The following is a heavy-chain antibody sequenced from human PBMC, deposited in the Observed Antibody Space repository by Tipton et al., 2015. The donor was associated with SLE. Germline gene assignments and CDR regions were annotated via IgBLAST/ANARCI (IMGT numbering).Heavy chain of an antibody. V-gene: IGHV4-4*02. Sequence: TLSLTCDVSGDSVSSDKWWSWVRQSPGKGLEWIGEIHRRGSTNYNPSVKSRVTISVDTSKNQFSLNLSSVTAAGTAVYYCARDWDSGSTWDYWGQGTLVTVSS. J-gene: IGHJ4*02. CDR2: IHRRGST. D-gene: IGHD1-26*01. CDR1: GDSVSSDKW. CDR3: ARDWDSGSTWDY.